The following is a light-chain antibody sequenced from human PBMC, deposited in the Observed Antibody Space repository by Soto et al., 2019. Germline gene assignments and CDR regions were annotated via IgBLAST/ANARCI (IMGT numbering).Light chain of an antibody. CDR1: SSDVGGYNY. Sequence: QSALTQPASGQSITISCTGTSSDVGGYNYVTWYQQHPGQAPKLMIHEVSNRPSVVSNRFSGSKSGNTASLTISGLQAEDEADYYCSSFRSGSALFGTGTKLTVL. CDR2: EVS. CDR3: SSFRSGSAL. J-gene: IGLJ1*01. V-gene: IGLV2-14*01.